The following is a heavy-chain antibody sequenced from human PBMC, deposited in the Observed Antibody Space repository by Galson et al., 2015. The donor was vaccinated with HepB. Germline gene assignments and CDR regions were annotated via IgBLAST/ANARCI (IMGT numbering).Heavy chain of an antibody. Sequence: SLRLSCAASGFTFSSYSMNWVRQAPGKGLEWVSYISSSSSTIYYADSVKGRFTISRDNAKNSLYLQMNSLRDEDTAVYYCARLPQAGWGYYGMDVWGQGTTVTVSS. CDR1: GFTFSSYS. V-gene: IGHV3-48*02. CDR3: ARLPQAGWGYYGMDV. CDR2: ISSSSSTI. D-gene: IGHD6-19*01. J-gene: IGHJ6*02.